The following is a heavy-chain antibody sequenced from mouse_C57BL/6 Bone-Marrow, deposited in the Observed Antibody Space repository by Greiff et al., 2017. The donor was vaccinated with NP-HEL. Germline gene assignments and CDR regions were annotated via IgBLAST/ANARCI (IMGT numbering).Heavy chain of an antibody. J-gene: IGHJ3*01. V-gene: IGHV2-3*01. CDR1: GYSLTSYG. Sequence: QVQLQESGPGLVAPSQSLSITCTASGYSLTSYGVSWVRQPPGKGLEWLGVIWGDGSTTYHTALITRLTTSKDNSKTHAFLKLHSLQTDDAASDCCAKPGGYCSSWFAYWGQGTLVTVSA. D-gene: IGHD2-3*01. CDR3: AKPGGYCSSWFAY. CDR2: IWGDGST.